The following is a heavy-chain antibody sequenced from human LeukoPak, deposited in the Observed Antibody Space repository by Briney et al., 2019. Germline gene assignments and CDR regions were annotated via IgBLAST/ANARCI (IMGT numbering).Heavy chain of an antibody. V-gene: IGHV3-23*01. CDR1: GFMFSNYA. D-gene: IGHD6-6*01. CDR3: ASGRGSSEYAFHI. J-gene: IGHJ3*02. Sequence: GGSLRLSCAASGFMFSNYAMTWVRQAPGKGLEWGSEILSGGTTTYYADSVKGRFTISRDNSKNTLFLQMNSLRTEDTAVYYCASGRGSSEYAFHIWGHGTMVTVSS. CDR2: ILSGGTTT.